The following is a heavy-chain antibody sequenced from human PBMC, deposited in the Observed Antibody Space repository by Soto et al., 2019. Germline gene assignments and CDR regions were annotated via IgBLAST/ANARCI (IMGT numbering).Heavy chain of an antibody. D-gene: IGHD3-10*01. J-gene: IGHJ4*02. V-gene: IGHV2-5*02. CDR3: AHRFTYYYGSGSYWPFDY. CDR2: IYWDDDK. CDR1: GFSLSTSGVG. Sequence: SGPTLVNPTQTLTLTCTFSGFSLSTSGVGVGWIRQPPGKALEWLALIYWDDDKRYSPSLKSRLTITKDTSKNQVVLTMTNMDPVDTATYYFAHRFTYYYGSGSYWPFDYWGQGTLVTVSS.